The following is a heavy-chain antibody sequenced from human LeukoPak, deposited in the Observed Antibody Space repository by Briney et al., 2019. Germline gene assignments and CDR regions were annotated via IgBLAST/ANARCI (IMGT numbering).Heavy chain of an antibody. J-gene: IGHJ5*02. CDR2: INHSGST. CDR1: GGSFSGYY. D-gene: IGHD3-10*01. V-gene: IGHV4-34*01. Sequence: SETLSLTCAVYGGSFSGYYWSWIRQPPGKGLEWIGEINHSGSTNYNPSLKSRVTISVDTSKNQFSLKLSSVTAADTAVYYCARGRKYYYASGRANNWFDPWGRGTLVTVSS. CDR3: ARGRKYYYASGRANNWFDP.